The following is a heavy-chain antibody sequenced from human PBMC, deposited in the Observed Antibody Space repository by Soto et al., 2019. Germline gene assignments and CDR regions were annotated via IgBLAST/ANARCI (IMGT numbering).Heavy chain of an antibody. D-gene: IGHD5-18*01. CDR1: GGTFSSYA. V-gene: IGHV1-69*06. Sequence: ASVKVSCKASGGTFSSYAISWVRQAPGQGLEWMGGIIPIFGTANYAQKFQGRVTITADKSTSTAYMELSSLRSEDTAVYYCARNKIRGAMVLSYFDLWGGGTLVTVSS. J-gene: IGHJ2*01. CDR3: ARNKIRGAMVLSYFDL. CDR2: IIPIFGTA.